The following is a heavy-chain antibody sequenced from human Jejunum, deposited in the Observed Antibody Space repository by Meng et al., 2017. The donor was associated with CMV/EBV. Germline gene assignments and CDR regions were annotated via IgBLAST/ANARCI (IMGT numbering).Heavy chain of an antibody. CDR3: ARAIGYTYGRPYFDY. J-gene: IGHJ4*02. CDR1: GFTFRRYA. V-gene: IGHV3-21*01. CDR2: IRASSSYI. D-gene: IGHD5-18*01. Sequence: GFTFRRYAMHWVRPAPGKGLEWVSSIRASSSYISYADSMKGRFTISRDNAKNSLYLQMNSLRAEDTAVYYCARAIGYTYGRPYFDYWGQGTLVTVSS.